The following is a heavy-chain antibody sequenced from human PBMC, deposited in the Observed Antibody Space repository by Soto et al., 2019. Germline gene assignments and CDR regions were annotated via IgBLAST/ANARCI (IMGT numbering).Heavy chain of an antibody. D-gene: IGHD3-10*01. CDR1: GFTVGSSY. V-gene: IGHV3-66*01. CDR3: QRDRGMYGWFDP. J-gene: IGHJ5*02. Sequence: EVQLVESGGGLVQPGGSLGLSCAASGFTVGSSYMSWVRQAPGKGLEWVSVIYSGGPTYYADSVKGRFTISRDNSKNTLFLQMNSLRAEDTAVYYCQRDRGMYGWFDPWGQGTLVTVSS. CDR2: IYSGGPT.